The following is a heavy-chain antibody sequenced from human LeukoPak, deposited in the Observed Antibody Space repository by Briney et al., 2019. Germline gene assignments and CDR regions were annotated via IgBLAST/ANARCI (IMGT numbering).Heavy chain of an antibody. V-gene: IGHV3-21*06. D-gene: IGHD2-15*01. J-gene: IGHJ4*02. CDR3: ARDRPTGASRVFVVQ. Sequence: GGALRLSCTASVVSFCIDAMSCGRQAPREGRERMSSMSSVMKDIYYADSVRGRFTIPIDNTKNTPYLLLNHQRDDDTAIYSSARDRPTGASRVFVVQWGQGTPVTVSS. CDR2: MSSVMKDI. CDR1: VVSFCIDA.